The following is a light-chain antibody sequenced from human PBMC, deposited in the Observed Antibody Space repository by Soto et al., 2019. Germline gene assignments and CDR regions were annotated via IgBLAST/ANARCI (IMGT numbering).Light chain of an antibody. CDR2: GAS. Sequence: EVVMTQSPATLSVSPGERATLACRATQSLDNNLAWYQQKPGQAPRLLVFGASTRATGVPARFSGSGSGRDFTLTSSSLQSDDAAGYYCQQYSFWHTFGPGTKLEIK. V-gene: IGKV3-15*01. CDR3: QQYSFWHT. J-gene: IGKJ2*01. CDR1: QSLDNN.